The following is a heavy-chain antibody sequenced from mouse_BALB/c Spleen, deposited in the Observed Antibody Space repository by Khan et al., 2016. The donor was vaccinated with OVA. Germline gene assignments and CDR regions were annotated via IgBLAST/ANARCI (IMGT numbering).Heavy chain of an antibody. D-gene: IGHD2-14*01. J-gene: IGHJ2*01. CDR3: SIIKKIGDTYFDY. CDR1: GYTFTSYW. CDR2: TNPTNGRT. V-gene: IGHV1S81*02. Sequence: QVQLQQPGAELVKPGASVKMSCKASGYTFTSYWMHWVKQRLGQGLEWFAETNPTNGRTYYNEKFKSKATLTVDKSSSTAYMLLSGPTFEDSAVYYCSIIKKIGDTYFDYWGQGTTVTVSA.